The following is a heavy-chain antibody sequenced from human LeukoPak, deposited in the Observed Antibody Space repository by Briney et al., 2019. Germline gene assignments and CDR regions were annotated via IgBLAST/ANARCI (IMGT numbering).Heavy chain of an antibody. CDR2: INSDGSST. CDR1: GFTFSNYA. J-gene: IGHJ4*02. Sequence: PGGSLRLSCAASGFTFSNYAMHWVRQAPGKGLEWVSRINSDGSSTSFADSVKGRFTISRDNAKNTLYLQMNSLRVEDTAVYYCAKEGRSLQTYWGQGTLVTVSS. D-gene: IGHD5-24*01. CDR3: AKEGRSLQTY. V-gene: IGHV3-74*01.